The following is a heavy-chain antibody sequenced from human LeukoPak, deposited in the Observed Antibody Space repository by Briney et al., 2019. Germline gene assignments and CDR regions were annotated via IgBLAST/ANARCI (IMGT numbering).Heavy chain of an antibody. Sequence: GGSLRLPCAASGFTFSTYWMSWVRQAPGKGLERVANIKQDGSEKYYMDSVKGRFTISRDNAKNSLYLQMNSLRAEDTAVYYCARDGQYYYGSGTYHDYWGQGTLVTVSS. CDR1: GFTFSTYW. CDR2: IKQDGSEK. CDR3: ARDGQYYYGSGTYHDY. D-gene: IGHD3-10*01. J-gene: IGHJ4*02. V-gene: IGHV3-7*01.